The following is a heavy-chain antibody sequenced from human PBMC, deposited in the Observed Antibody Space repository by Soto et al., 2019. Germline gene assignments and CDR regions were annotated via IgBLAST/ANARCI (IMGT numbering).Heavy chain of an antibody. V-gene: IGHV4-61*01. Sequence: QVQLQESGPGLVKPSETLSLTCTVSGGSVSSGSYYWSWIRQPPGKGLEWIGHMYYSGSTNYNPSLKSRVTISVDTSKNQFSLKLSSVTAADTAVDYCARLSSGWNYFDYWGQGTLVTVSS. CDR1: GGSVSSGSYY. D-gene: IGHD6-19*01. CDR3: ARLSSGWNYFDY. CDR2: MYYSGST. J-gene: IGHJ4*02.